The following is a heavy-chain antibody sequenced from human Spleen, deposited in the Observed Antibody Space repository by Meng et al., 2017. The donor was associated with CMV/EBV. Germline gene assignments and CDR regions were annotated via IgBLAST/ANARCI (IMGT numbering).Heavy chain of an antibody. D-gene: IGHD3-22*01. CDR1: GDTFTSNY. J-gene: IGHJ3*02. CDR3: ARGKYSSGWHSARDTFDI. CDR2: INPSAGST. Sequence: ASVKVSCKASGDTFTSNYMHWVRQAPGQGLEWMGIINPSAGSTSYAQKFQGRVTMTKDTSTSTVYMDLSSLRSEDTAVYYCARGKYSSGWHSARDTFDIWGLGTMVTVSS. V-gene: IGHV1-46*01.